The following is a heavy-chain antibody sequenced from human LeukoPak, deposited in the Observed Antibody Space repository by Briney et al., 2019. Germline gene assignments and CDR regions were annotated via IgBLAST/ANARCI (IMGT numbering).Heavy chain of an antibody. CDR1: GYTFTSNY. CDR3: ARQPVAATVRDYYYYMDV. J-gene: IGHJ6*03. D-gene: IGHD2-15*01. V-gene: IGHV1-2*02. Sequence: PGASVKVSCKAFGYTFTSNYMHWVRQAPGQGLEWMGWINPNSGGTNYAQKFQGRVTMTRDTSISTAYMELSRLRSDDTAVYYCARQPVAATVRDYYYYMDVWGKGTTVTVSS. CDR2: INPNSGGT.